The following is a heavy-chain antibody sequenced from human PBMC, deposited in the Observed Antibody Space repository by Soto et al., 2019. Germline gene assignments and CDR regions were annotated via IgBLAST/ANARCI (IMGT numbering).Heavy chain of an antibody. Sequence: QVQLQQWGAGLLKPSDTLSLTCAVYGGCFRGYYWSWIRQPPGKGLEWIGEINHRGSANYNPSVKSRVTISVDTSKNQFSLKLNSVTAADTAMYYCARGSRVKIPAATGTDYYYQGLDVWALGTAVTVSS. CDR2: INHRGSA. J-gene: IGHJ6*02. V-gene: IGHV4-34*01. CDR3: ARGSRVKIPAATGTDYYYQGLDV. D-gene: IGHD2-2*02. CDR1: GGCFRGYY.